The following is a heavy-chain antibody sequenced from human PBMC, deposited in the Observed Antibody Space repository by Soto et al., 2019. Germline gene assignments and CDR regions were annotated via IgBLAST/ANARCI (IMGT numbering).Heavy chain of an antibody. CDR2: INHSGST. V-gene: IGHV4-34*01. CDR3: ARDKITGTFDY. CDR1: GGSFSGYY. J-gene: IGHJ4*02. Sequence: SETLSLTCAVCGGSFSGYYWTWIRQPPGTGLEWIGEINHSGSTNYNPSLKSRVTISVDTSKNQFSLKLTSVAAADTAVYYCARDKITGTFDYWGQGTLVTVS. D-gene: IGHD2-8*02.